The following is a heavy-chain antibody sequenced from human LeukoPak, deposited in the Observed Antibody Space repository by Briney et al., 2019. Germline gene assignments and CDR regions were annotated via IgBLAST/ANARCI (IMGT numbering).Heavy chain of an antibody. CDR1: GASISSYY. V-gene: IGHV4-59*01. CDR2: IYYSGIT. D-gene: IGHD2-21*02. CDR3: ARDLAYCGGDCYNWFDP. Sequence: SETLSLTCTVSGASISSYYCSRIRQPPGKGLEWIGYIYYSGITNYNPSLKSRVTISVDTSKNQFSLKLSSVTAADTAVYYCARDLAYCGGDCYNWFDPWGQGTLVTVSS. J-gene: IGHJ5*02.